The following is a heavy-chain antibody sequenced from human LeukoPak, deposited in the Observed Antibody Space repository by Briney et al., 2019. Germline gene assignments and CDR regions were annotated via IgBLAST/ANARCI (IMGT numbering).Heavy chain of an antibody. CDR1: GGSFSCYF. Sequence: DPLPLPCAVYGGSFSCYFWRWIRQPPGRGLEWIGEINHCGRNNYHPPLKTRVTISVDTSTNQFSLKLSSVTAAGTAVYYCAREYSSSSGKTTFDIWGQGTMVTVSS. CDR2: INHCGRN. D-gene: IGHD6-6*01. CDR3: AREYSSSSGKTTFDI. J-gene: IGHJ3*02. V-gene: IGHV4-34*01.